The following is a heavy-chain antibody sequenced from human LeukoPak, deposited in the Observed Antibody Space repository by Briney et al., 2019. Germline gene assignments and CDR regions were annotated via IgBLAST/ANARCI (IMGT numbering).Heavy chain of an antibody. V-gene: IGHV3-30*18. CDR3: AKRHNGSHYLFDY. CDR1: GFTFSNYG. CDR2: MSYDGSNK. D-gene: IGHD1-26*01. J-gene: IGHJ4*02. Sequence: GGSLRLSCAASGFTFSNYGMHWVRQAPGKGLEWVAVMSYDGSNKYYADSLKDRFTISRDNSKNTLYLQMNSLRAEDTAVYYCAKRHNGSHYLFDYWGQGTLVTVSS.